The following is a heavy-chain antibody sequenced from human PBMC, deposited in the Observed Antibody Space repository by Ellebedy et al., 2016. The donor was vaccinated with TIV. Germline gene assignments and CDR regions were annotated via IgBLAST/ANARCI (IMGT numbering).Heavy chain of an antibody. CDR2: IKGDGSRT. CDR1: GFTFSSYW. J-gene: IGHJ3*01. Sequence: GESLKISCAASGFTFSSYWMHWVRQAPAKGLVWVSRIKGDGSRTSYADSVKGRFTISRDNAKNTLYLQMNSLRGEDTGIYYCVKDQIAGDGRWVFDLWGQGTMVTVSS. D-gene: IGHD5-24*01. CDR3: VKDQIAGDGRWVFDL. V-gene: IGHV3-74*01.